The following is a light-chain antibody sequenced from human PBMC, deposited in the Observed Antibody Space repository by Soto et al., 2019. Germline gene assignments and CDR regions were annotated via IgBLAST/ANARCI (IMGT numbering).Light chain of an antibody. CDR1: QSVSSSY. CDR2: RAS. Sequence: EIVLTQSPGTLSLSPEERATISCRASQSVSSSYLAWYQQKPGQAPRLLIYRASSRATGIPDRFSGSGSGTDFTLTISRLEPEDFAVYYCQQYGSYWTFGQGTKVDIK. CDR3: QQYGSYWT. V-gene: IGKV3-20*01. J-gene: IGKJ1*01.